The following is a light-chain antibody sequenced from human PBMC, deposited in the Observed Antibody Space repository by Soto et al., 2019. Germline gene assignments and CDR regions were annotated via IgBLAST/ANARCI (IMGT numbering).Light chain of an antibody. V-gene: IGKV1-5*03. CDR3: QQYNLYWT. CDR2: KAS. Sequence: DIQMTQSPSTLSASVGDRVTITCRASQSISSWLAWYQQKPGKAPKLLIHKASSLESGLPSRFSGSGSGTEFTLTISSLQTDDFETYYWQQYNLYWTFGQGTKVEI. CDR1: QSISSW. J-gene: IGKJ1*01.